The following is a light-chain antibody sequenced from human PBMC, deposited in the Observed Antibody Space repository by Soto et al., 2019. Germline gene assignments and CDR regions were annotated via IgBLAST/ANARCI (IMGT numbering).Light chain of an antibody. J-gene: IGLJ2*01. CDR2: EVS. V-gene: IGLV2-14*01. CDR1: SSDVGGYNY. Sequence: QSALTQPASVSGSPGQSITISCIGSSSDVGGYNYVSWYQHHPGRVPKPMIFEVSDRPSGVSNRFSGSKSGNTAYLTISGLHAEDEDDYYCSSFSSNSTIIFGGGTKLTVL. CDR3: SSFSSNSTII.